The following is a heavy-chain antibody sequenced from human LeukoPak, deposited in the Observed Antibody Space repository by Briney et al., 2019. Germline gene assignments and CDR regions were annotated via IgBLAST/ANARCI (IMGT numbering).Heavy chain of an antibody. CDR3: ARAQAWDSSDPNWFDP. Sequence: ASVKVSCKASGYTFTSYYIQWVRQAPGQGLEWMGMINPSGGSTSYAQKFQGRVTMTRDTSTSTVYMELSSLRSEDTAVYYCARAQAWDSSDPNWFDPWGQGTLVTVSS. CDR1: GYTFTSYY. CDR2: INPSGGST. D-gene: IGHD6-19*01. V-gene: IGHV1-46*01. J-gene: IGHJ5*02.